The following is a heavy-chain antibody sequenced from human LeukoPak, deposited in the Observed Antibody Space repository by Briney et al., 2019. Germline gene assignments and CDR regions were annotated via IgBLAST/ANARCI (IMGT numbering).Heavy chain of an antibody. CDR3: ARDPLYCSGGSCYSDYYYYYYMDV. J-gene: IGHJ6*03. V-gene: IGHV1-18*01. Sequence: GASVKVSCKASGYTFTSYGISWVRQAPGQGLEWMGWISAYNGNTNYAQKLQGRVTMTTDTSTSTAYMELRSLRSDDTAVYYCARDPLYCSGGSCYSDYYYYYYMDVWGKGTTVTVSS. D-gene: IGHD2-15*01. CDR1: GYTFTSYG. CDR2: ISAYNGNT.